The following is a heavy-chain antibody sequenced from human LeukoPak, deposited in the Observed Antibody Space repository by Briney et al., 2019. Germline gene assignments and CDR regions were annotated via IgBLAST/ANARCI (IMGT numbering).Heavy chain of an antibody. Sequence: SETLSLTCTVSGGSISSYYWSWIRQPPGKGLEWTGYIYYSGSTNYNPSLKSRVTISVDTSKNQFSLKLSSVTAADTAVYYCARDPSSWGGSFDYRGQGTLVTVSS. CDR3: ARDPSSWGGSFDY. CDR1: GGSISSYY. J-gene: IGHJ4*02. V-gene: IGHV4-59*01. D-gene: IGHD2-2*01. CDR2: IYYSGST.